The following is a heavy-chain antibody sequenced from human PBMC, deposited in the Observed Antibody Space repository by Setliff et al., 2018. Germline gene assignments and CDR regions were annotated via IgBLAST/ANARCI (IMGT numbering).Heavy chain of an antibody. V-gene: IGHV4-39*01. J-gene: IGHJ3*02. D-gene: IGHD3-10*01. CDR3: ARRPTGPGAPFDI. Sequence: SETLSLTCAVSGGSISSSSYYWGWIRQSPGEGLEWIANIHYNGNLYYNPSLKNRATISMDTSKIQFSLKLISVTAADTALYFCARRPTGPGAPFDIWGHGTMVTV. CDR2: IHYNGNL. CDR1: GGSISSSSYY.